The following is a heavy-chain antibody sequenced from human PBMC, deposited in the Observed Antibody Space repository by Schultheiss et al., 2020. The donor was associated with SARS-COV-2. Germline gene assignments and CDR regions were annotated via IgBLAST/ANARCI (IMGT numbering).Heavy chain of an antibody. CDR2: ISSSSSYI. J-gene: IGHJ4*02. CDR3: AKDRKGYSYGFIHFDY. D-gene: IGHD5-18*01. Sequence: GESLKISCAASGFTFSSYSMNWVRQAPGKGLEWVSSISSSSSYIYYADSVKGRFTISRDNAKNSLYLQMDSLRAEDTAVYYCAKDRKGYSYGFIHFDYWGQGTLVTVSS. V-gene: IGHV3-21*01. CDR1: GFTFSSYS.